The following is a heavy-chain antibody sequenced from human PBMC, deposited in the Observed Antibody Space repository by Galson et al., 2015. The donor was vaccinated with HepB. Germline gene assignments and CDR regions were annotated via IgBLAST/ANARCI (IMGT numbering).Heavy chain of an antibody. D-gene: IGHD3-22*01. V-gene: IGHV3-23*01. J-gene: IGHJ1*01. CDR3: ARDGITVVITTYPEYFQH. CDR2: ISGSGSNT. CDR1: GFTFTDYA. Sequence: SLRLSCAASGFTFTDYAMTWVRQAPGKGLEWVSSISGSGSNTWYADSVKGRFTISRDNSKNMVYLQMNSLRAEDTAVYYCARDGITVVITTYPEYFQHWGQGTLVTVSS.